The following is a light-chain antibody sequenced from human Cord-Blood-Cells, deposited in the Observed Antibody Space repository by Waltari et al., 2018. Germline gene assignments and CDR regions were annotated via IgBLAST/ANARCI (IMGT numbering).Light chain of an antibody. CDR2: AAS. Sequence: DIQMTQSPPSLSASVGDRVTITCRASQSISSYLNWYQQKPGKAPKLLIYAASSLQSGVPSRFSGSGSGTDFTLTISSLQPEDFATYYCQQSYSTPYTFGQGTKLVIK. V-gene: IGKV1-39*01. J-gene: IGKJ2*01. CDR3: QQSYSTPYT. CDR1: QSISSY.